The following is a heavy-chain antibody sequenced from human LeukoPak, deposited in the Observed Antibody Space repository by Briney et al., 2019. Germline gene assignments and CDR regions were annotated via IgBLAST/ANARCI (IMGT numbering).Heavy chain of an antibody. V-gene: IGHV3-33*06. CDR3: AKDQARNYYDSSGFDY. CDR2: IWYDGSNK. D-gene: IGHD3-22*01. CDR1: GFTFSSYG. Sequence: EGSLRLSCAASGFTFSSYGMHWVRQAPGKGLEWVAVIWYDGSNKYYADSVKGRFTISRDNSKNTLYLQMNSLRAEDTAVYYCAKDQARNYYDSSGFDYWGQGTLATVSS. J-gene: IGHJ4*02.